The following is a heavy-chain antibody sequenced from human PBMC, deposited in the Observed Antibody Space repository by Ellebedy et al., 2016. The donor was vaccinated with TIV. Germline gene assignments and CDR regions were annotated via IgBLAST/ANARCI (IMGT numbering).Heavy chain of an antibody. Sequence: AASVKVSCKASGGTFSSYAISWVRQAPGQGLEWMGGIIPIFGTANYAQKFQGRVTITADESTSTAYMELSSLRSEDTAVYYCARLPYGSGSEVLYYFDYWGQGTLVTVSS. D-gene: IGHD3-10*01. CDR2: IIPIFGTA. J-gene: IGHJ4*02. V-gene: IGHV1-69*13. CDR3: ARLPYGSGSEVLYYFDY. CDR1: GGTFSSYA.